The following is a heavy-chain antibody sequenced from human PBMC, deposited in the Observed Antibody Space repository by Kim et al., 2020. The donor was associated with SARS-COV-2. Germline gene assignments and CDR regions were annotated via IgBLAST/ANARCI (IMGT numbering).Heavy chain of an antibody. V-gene: IGHV3-74*01. CDR2: MSSDGSTT. CDR3: ARGTVHSGMDV. D-gene: IGHD1-1*01. Sequence: GGSLRLSCAASGFTLSGHWMNWVRQAPGKGLLWVSRMSSDGSTTHYADSVKGRFVISRDNDKNTLYLQMNSLRAEDTAVYYCARGTVHSGMDVWGQGTTVTVSS. CDR1: GFTLSGHW. J-gene: IGHJ6*02.